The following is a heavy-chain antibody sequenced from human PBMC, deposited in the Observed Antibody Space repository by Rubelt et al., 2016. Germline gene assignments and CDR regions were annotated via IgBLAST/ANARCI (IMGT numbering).Heavy chain of an antibody. V-gene: IGHV4-34*01. CDR1: GGSFSGYY. CDR2: INQSGTT. Sequence: QVQLQESGPGLVKPSETLSLTCAVYGGSFSGYYWTWIRQPPGKGLEWIGEINQSGTTNYNQSLNSRVTISVDTSKNQFSLNLNSVTAADTAVYYGARVLHYSVHDAFDIWGQGTTVTVSS. J-gene: IGHJ3*02. D-gene: IGHD4-11*01. CDR3: ARVLHYSVHDAFDI.